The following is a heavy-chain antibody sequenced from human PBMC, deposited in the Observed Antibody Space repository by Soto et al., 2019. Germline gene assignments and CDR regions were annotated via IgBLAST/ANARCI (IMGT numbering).Heavy chain of an antibody. Sequence: GASVKVSCKASGYTFTSYYMHWVRQAPGQGLEWMGIINPSGGSTSYAQKFQGRVTMTRDTSTSTVYMELSSLRSEDTAVYYCASVAMGELSSDDAFDIRGQRTMVTVSS. CDR2: INPSGGST. V-gene: IGHV1-46*03. D-gene: IGHD3-16*02. CDR1: GYTFTSYY. J-gene: IGHJ3*02. CDR3: ASVAMGELSSDDAFDI.